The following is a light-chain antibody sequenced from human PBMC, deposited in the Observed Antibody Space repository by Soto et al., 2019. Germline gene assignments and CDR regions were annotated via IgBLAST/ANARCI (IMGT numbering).Light chain of an antibody. V-gene: IGLV2-14*01. J-gene: IGLJ1*01. CDR1: SSDVGGYNY. Sequence: QSVLTQPASVSGSPGQSITISCTGTSSDVGGYNYVSWYQQHPGKAPKLMIYEVSNRPSGVSNRFSGSKSGNTASLTISGLQAEDEADYSCSLYASSSFYVFGTGTKVT. CDR3: SLYASSSFYV. CDR2: EVS.